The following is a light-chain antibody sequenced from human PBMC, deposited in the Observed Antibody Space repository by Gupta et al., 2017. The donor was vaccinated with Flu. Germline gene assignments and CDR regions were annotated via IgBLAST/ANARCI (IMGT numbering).Light chain of an antibody. V-gene: IGLV1-40*01. Sequence: QSVLTQPPSVSAAPVQSVTISCTGSSSNIGAGFDVHWYQQLPGTAPKLLIYGNSNRPSGVPDRFSGSKSGTSASLAITGLQAEDEADYYCQSCDSGVVFGGGTKLTVL. CDR1: SSNIGAGFD. CDR2: GNS. J-gene: IGLJ2*01. CDR3: QSCDSGVV.